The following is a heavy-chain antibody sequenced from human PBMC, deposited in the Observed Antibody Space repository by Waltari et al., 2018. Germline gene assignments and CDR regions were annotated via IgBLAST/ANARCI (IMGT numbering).Heavy chain of an antibody. D-gene: IGHD5-12*01. CDR3: ATYIGASVGTAAFDV. CDR2: MSYSGAA. Sequence: QLHLQESGPGLVTPSETLSLTCSVSGVPITSKRHYLGWIRHPPGQGLEWIATMSYSGAAYYSPSLRSRITLSSDTSKNQLSLKLGSVTAADTAVYYCATYIGASVGTAAFDVWGQGTMVTVSS. V-gene: IGHV4-39*01. J-gene: IGHJ3*01. CDR1: GVPITSKRHY.